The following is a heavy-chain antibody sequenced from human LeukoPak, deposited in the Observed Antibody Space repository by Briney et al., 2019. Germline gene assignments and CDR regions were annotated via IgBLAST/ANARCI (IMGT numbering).Heavy chain of an antibody. J-gene: IGHJ4*02. CDR2: ISNKGSSSTS. CDR3: AKSTPRVGEYYFDY. V-gene: IGHV3-11*01. CDR1: GFIFSDYY. Sequence: GGSLRLSCAASGFIFSDYYMGWVRQAPGKGLEWVSYISNKGSSSTSYYADSVKGRFTISRDDAQNSLYLQMNSLRAEDTAVYYCAKSTPRVGEYYFDYWGQGTLVTVSS. D-gene: IGHD3-16*01.